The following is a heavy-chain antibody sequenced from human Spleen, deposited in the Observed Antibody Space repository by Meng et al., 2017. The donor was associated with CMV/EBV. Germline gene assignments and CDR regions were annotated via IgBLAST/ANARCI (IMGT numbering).Heavy chain of an antibody. Sequence: ASVKVSCKASGYTFTDYYIHWVRQAPGQGLEWMGWINPNSGGTNYAQKFQGRVTMTRDTSVTTAYMELSRLRSDDAAVYYCAGTLPHYYDSSGYSILYYFDYWGQGTLVTVSS. CDR1: GYTFTDYY. D-gene: IGHD3-22*01. CDR2: INPNSGGT. V-gene: IGHV1-2*02. J-gene: IGHJ4*02. CDR3: AGTLPHYYDSSGYSILYYFDY.